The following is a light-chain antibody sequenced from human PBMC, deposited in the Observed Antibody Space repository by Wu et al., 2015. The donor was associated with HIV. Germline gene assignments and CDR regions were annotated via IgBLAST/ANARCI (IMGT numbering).Light chain of an antibody. V-gene: IGKV3-15*01. Sequence: EIVMTQSPATLSVSPGERATLSCRASQSVSSNLAWYQQKAGQTPRLLIYSASTRIRGIPARFSGSGSGTEFTLTIDSLQSEDFAVYYCQQYSNWWTFGQGTKVEIK. CDR1: QSVSSN. CDR2: SAS. CDR3: QQYSNWWT. J-gene: IGKJ1*01.